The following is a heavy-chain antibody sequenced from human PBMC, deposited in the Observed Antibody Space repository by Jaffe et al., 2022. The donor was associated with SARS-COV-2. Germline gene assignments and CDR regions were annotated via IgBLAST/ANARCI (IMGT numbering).Heavy chain of an antibody. Sequence: QVQLVESGGGVVQPGRSLRLSCAASGFTFSSYGMHWVRQAPGKGLEWVAVISYDGSNKYYADSVKGRFTISRDNSKNTLYLQMNSLRAEDTAVYYCAKDPVPPYSSSWYGFDYWGQGTLVTVSS. CDR3: AKDPVPPYSSSWYGFDY. V-gene: IGHV3-30*18. CDR2: ISYDGSNK. CDR1: GFTFSSYG. J-gene: IGHJ4*02. D-gene: IGHD6-13*01.